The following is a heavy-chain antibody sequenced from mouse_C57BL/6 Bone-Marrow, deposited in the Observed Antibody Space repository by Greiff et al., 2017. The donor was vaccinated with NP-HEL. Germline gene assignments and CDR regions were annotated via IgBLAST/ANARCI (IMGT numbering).Heavy chain of an antibody. V-gene: IGHV1-74*01. CDR3: AIVILRPDYYAMDY. CDR2: IHPSDSDT. Sequence: QVQLKQPGAELVKPGASVKVSCKASGYTFTSYWMHWVKQRPGQGLEWIGRIHPSDSDTNYNQKFKGKATLTVDKSSSTAYMQLSSLTSEDSAVYYCAIVILRPDYYAMDYWGQGTSVTVSS. J-gene: IGHJ4*01. CDR1: GYTFTSYW. D-gene: IGHD1-2*01.